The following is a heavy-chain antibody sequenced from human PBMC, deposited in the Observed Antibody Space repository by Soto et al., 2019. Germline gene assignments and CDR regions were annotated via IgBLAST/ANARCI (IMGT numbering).Heavy chain of an antibody. V-gene: IGHV1-58*01. Sequence: SVKVSCKTSGFTFRSSAVQCVRQARGQLLEWIGWLVVGTGNTNYAQKFQQRVTISSDRSTNTVSMELSSLTSEDTAVYYCATGAYCSGGSCSDYYYYYYGMDLWGQGTTVTVSS. J-gene: IGHJ6*02. D-gene: IGHD2-15*01. CDR1: GFTFRSSA. CDR3: ATGAYCSGGSCSDYYYYYYGMDL. CDR2: LVVGTGNT.